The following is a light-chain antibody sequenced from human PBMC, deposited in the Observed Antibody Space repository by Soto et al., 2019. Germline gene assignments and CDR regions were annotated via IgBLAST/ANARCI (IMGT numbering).Light chain of an antibody. V-gene: IGLV2-23*01. CDR2: EAT. CDR3: SSYAGDSTLV. J-gene: IGLJ1*01. CDR1: SSDVGNYNL. Sequence: PASVSASPGQSITISCTGTSSDVGNYNLVSWFQQHPGKAPKLMIYEATKRPSGVSNRFSGSKSGNTASLTISGLQAEDEADYYCSSYAGDSTLVFGTGTKVTVL.